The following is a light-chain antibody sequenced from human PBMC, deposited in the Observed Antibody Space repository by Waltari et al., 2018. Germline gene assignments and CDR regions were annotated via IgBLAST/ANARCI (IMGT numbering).Light chain of an antibody. CDR2: DAY. CDR3: QQYNNWSWT. J-gene: IGKJ1*01. CDR1: QSVRSN. Sequence: ETVMTQSPATLSVSPGERATLSCRASQSVRSNLAWYQQKPGQAPRLLIYDAYTRATGIPARFSGSGSETEFTLTISSLQSEDFAVYFCQQYNNWSWTLGQGTKVENK. V-gene: IGKV3-15*01.